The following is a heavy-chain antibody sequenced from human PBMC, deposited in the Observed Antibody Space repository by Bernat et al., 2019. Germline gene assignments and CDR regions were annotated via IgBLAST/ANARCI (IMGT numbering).Heavy chain of an antibody. Sequence: EVQLVESGGGLVKPGGSLRLSCAASGFTFSNAWMSWVRQAPGKGLEWVGRIKSKTDGGTTDYAAPVKGRFTISRDDSKNTLYLKMNSLKTEDTAVFYCTPVSGDIVVVPAANPTRGSIAVAGTFDYWGQGTLVTVSS. V-gene: IGHV3-15*01. CDR3: TPVSGDIVVVPAANPTRGSIAVAGTFDY. J-gene: IGHJ4*02. CDR2: IKSKTDGGTT. CDR1: GFTFSNAW. D-gene: IGHD2-2*01.